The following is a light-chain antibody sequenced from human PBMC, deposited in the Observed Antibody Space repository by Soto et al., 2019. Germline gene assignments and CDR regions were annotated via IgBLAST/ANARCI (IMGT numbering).Light chain of an antibody. V-gene: IGLV2-14*01. CDR3: SSYTRSSALVL. CDR2: EVS. CDR1: SSDVGGYNY. Sequence: QSALTQPASVSGSPGQSITISCTGTSSDVGGYNYVSWYQQHPDKAPKLMIYEVSNRHSGVSSGFSGSKSGNTASLTISGLQAEDEADYYCSSYTRSSALVLFGGGTQLTVL. J-gene: IGLJ2*01.